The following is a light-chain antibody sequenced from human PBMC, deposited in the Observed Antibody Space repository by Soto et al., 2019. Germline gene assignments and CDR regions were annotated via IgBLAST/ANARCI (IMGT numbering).Light chain of an antibody. V-gene: IGKV3-15*01. Sequence: EIGMTQSPATLSVSPGARDTLFCRASQSVSSNLAWYQQTNGQAPRLLIYGASTRDTGIPARFSGSGSGTEFTLTISRLQSEDFLVYYCQQYNNSPRTFGQGTKVDIK. CDR1: QSVSSN. J-gene: IGKJ1*01. CDR3: QQYNNSPRT. CDR2: GAS.